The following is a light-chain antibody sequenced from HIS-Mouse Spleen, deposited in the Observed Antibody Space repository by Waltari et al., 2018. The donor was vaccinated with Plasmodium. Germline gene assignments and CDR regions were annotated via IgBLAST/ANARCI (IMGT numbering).Light chain of an antibody. V-gene: IGLV3-25*03. J-gene: IGLJ3*02. CDR2: KDS. CDR1: AWPQQS. Sequence: SYALTQPPSVSVSPGPTARNTLPGHAWPQQSAYWYQQKPGQAPILVIYKDSERPSGISERFSGSSSGTTVTLTISGVQAEDEADYYCQSADSSGTWVFGGGTKLTVL. CDR3: QSADSSGTWV.